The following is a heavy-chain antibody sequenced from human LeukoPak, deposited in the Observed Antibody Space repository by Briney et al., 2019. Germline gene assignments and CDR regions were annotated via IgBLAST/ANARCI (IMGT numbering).Heavy chain of an antibody. V-gene: IGHV1-46*03. CDR1: GYTFTHYY. D-gene: IGHD7-27*01. CDR3: ARGWGTAKTNYCYFDL. Sequence: ASVNVSCKASGYTFTHYYVHWMRQAPGQGLEWMGIINPSGGSTNYAQKFQGRVSMTRDTSTGTVYMELSSLRSEDTAVYFCARGWGTAKTNYCYFDLGGRGTLVTVDS. CDR2: INPSGGST. J-gene: IGHJ2*01.